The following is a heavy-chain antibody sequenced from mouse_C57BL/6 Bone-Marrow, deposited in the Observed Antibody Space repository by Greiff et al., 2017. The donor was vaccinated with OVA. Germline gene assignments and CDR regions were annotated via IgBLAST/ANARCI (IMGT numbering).Heavy chain of an antibody. D-gene: IGHD2-4*01. Sequence: EVQLVESGGGLVKPGGSLKLSCAASGFTFSSYAMSWVRQTPEKRLEWVATISDGGSYTYYPDNVKGRFTISRDNAKNNLYLQMSHLKSEDTAMYYCARVRGLPSWYFDVWGTGTTVTVSS. J-gene: IGHJ1*03. CDR3: ARVRGLPSWYFDV. V-gene: IGHV5-4*01. CDR1: GFTFSSYA. CDR2: ISDGGSYT.